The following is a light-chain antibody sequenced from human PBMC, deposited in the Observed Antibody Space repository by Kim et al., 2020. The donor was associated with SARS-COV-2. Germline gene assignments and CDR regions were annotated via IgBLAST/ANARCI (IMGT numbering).Light chain of an antibody. Sequence: QSITISCPGTGRDIGGYNYVSMYQQRPGNAPKLLIYDVTYRPSGVSDRFYGSKSGNTASLTISGLQAEDEADYYCSSYTNGDTLVLFGGGTQLTVL. CDR1: GRDIGGYNY. V-gene: IGLV2-14*04. J-gene: IGLJ2*01. CDR3: SSYTNGDTLVL. CDR2: DVT.